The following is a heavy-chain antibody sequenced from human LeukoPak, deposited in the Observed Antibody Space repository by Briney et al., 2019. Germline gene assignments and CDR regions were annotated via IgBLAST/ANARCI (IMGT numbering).Heavy chain of an antibody. CDR3: ARVGGYNYGSYYFDD. CDR1: GYPFADSY. D-gene: IGHD3-10*01. Sequence: ASVKVSCKASGYPFADSYLHWVRQTPGQGLEWMGMIKPTRGSTQYAQKFQGRVIMTGDTSTTTVYMEINSLTSDDTAVYFCARVGGYNYGSYYFDDWGQGTLVIVSS. CDR2: IKPTRGST. J-gene: IGHJ4*02. V-gene: IGHV1-46*01.